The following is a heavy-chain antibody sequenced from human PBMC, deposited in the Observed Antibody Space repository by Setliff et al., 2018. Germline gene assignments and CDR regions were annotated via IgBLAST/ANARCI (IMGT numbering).Heavy chain of an antibody. CDR3: AREVSTGENSGCDI. V-gene: IGHV1-46*01. CDR2: INPSGGRL. J-gene: IGHJ3*02. D-gene: IGHD3-9*01. Sequence: ASVKVSCKASGYTFTNYYIHWMRQTPGQGLEWMGIINPSGGRLSYAEKFQDRVTMTRDTSTNTVYMDLSSLRDDDTAVYYCAREVSTGENSGCDIWGQGTVVTVSS. CDR1: GYTFTNYY.